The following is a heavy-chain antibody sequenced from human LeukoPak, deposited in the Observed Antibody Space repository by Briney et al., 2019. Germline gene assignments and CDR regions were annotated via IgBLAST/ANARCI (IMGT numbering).Heavy chain of an antibody. CDR2: INPNSGGT. CDR3: ARDDGGGSYPSWIDY. V-gene: IGHV1-2*02. Sequence: ASVKVSCKASGYTFTGYYMHWVRQAPGQGLEWMGWINPNSGGTNYAQKFQGRVTMTRDTSISTAYMELSRLRSDDTAVYYCARDDGGGSYPSWIDYWGQGTLVTVSS. CDR1: GYTFTGYY. J-gene: IGHJ4*02. D-gene: IGHD1-26*01.